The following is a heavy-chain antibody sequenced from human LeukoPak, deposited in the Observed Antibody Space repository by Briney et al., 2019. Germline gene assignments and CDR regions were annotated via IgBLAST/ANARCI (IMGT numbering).Heavy chain of an antibody. D-gene: IGHD3-10*01. V-gene: IGHV4-61*02. J-gene: IGHJ4*02. Sequence: PSETLSLTCTVSGGSISSGSYYWSWIRQPAGKGPEWIGRIYTSGSTNYNPSLKSRVTISVDTSKNQFSLKLSSVTAADTAVYYCASERHYYGSGSVFDYWGQGTLVTVSS. CDR3: ASERHYYGSGSVFDY. CDR1: GGSISSGSYY. CDR2: IYTSGST.